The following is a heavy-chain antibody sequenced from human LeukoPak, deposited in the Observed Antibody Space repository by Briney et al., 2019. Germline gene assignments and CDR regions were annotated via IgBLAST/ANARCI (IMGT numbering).Heavy chain of an antibody. CDR2: INHSGST. J-gene: IGHJ4*02. CDR3: ARGAYDCSGGSCYSEY. V-gene: IGHV4-34*01. CDR1: GVSFSGYY. D-gene: IGHD2-15*01. Sequence: PSETLSLTCAVYGVSFSGYYWSWIRQPPGKGLEWIGEINHSGSTNYNPSLKSRVTISLDTSKNQFSLKLSSVTAADTAVYYCARGAYDCSGGSCYSEYWGQGTLVTVSS.